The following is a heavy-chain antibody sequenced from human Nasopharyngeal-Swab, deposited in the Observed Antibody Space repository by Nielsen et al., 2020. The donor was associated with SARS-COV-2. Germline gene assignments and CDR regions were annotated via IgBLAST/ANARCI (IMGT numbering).Heavy chain of an antibody. CDR2: IDPSDSYT. D-gene: IGHD1-26*01. CDR1: GYSFTSYW. Sequence: GGSLRLSCKGSGYSFTSYWISWVRQMPGKDLEWMGRIDPSDSYTNYSPSFQGHVTISADKSISTAYLQWSSLKASDTAMYYCARHGSTWELNRTPPLYYYYGMDVWGQGTTVTVSS. V-gene: IGHV5-10-1*01. J-gene: IGHJ6*02. CDR3: ARHGSTWELNRTPPLYYYYGMDV.